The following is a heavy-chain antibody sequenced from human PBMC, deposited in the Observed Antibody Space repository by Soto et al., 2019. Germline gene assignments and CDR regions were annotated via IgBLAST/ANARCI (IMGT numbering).Heavy chain of an antibody. D-gene: IGHD2-2*01. J-gene: IGHJ3*02. V-gene: IGHV1-2*04. Sequence: GASVKVSCKASGYTFTGFYMHWVRQAPGQGLEWMGWVNPDSGGTNYAQKFQGWVTMTRDTSISTAYMELSRLRSDDTAVYYCAREGGYCSSTSCHRGAFDIWGQGTIVTVSS. CDR1: GYTFTGFY. CDR2: VNPDSGGT. CDR3: AREGGYCSSTSCHRGAFDI.